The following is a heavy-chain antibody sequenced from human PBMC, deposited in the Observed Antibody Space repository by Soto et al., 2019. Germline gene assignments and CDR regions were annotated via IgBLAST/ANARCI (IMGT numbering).Heavy chain of an antibody. J-gene: IGHJ6*02. Sequence: QVQLMQSGAEVKKPGASVKVSCKGSGYTFTNFGISWVRQAPGQGLEWMGWISTYHGITNYAQMVQGRVTMTTDTSTSTAYMELKSLTSDDTAVYYCAKSGGWQLEDYGYGMDVWGQGTTVTVSS. CDR1: GYTFTNFG. V-gene: IGHV1-18*01. CDR2: ISTYHGIT. D-gene: IGHD6-6*01. CDR3: AKSGGWQLEDYGYGMDV.